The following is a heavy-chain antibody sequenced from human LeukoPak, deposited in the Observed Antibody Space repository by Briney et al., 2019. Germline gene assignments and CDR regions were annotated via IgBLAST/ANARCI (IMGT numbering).Heavy chain of an antibody. Sequence: PSETLSLTCTVSGDSITNYYWSWIRQPPGGALEWIGYIFHGGGTNCDPSLESRLTISLDTSNNQFSLKLRSVTPADTAVYYCATDRAAVESYYYDSWGQGTPVTVSS. CDR2: IFHGGGT. CDR1: GDSITNYY. J-gene: IGHJ4*02. D-gene: IGHD3-10*01. CDR3: ATDRAAVESYYYDS. V-gene: IGHV4-59*01.